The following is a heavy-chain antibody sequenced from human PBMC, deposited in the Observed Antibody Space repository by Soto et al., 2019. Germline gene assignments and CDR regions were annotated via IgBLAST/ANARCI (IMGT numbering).Heavy chain of an antibody. CDR1: GGSFSSHA. J-gene: IGHJ4*02. Sequence: QVQLVQSGAEVKKPGSSVKVSCKASGGSFSSHAINWVRQAPGQGLEWMGGIIPIIDTPKYAQKSQGRVAITADASTYTAYMELGSLRSDDTAVYYCARDTAFVLPIEYWGKATMVTVSA. CDR2: IIPIIDTP. V-gene: IGHV1-69*01. CDR3: ARDTAFVLPIEY. D-gene: IGHD2-8*01.